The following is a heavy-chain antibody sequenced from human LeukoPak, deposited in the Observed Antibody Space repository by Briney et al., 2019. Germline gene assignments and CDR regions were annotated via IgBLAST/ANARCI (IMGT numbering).Heavy chain of an antibody. J-gene: IGHJ6*03. CDR3: ARLGSVGYYNYQYMDI. CDR1: GGSFGGYY. V-gene: IGHV4-34*01. CDR2: INDIGNT. Sequence: PSETLSLTCAVYGGSFGGYYWSWIRQPPGKGLEWIGEINDIGNTNYDPSLRSRVTISVDTSKNQFSLSLTSATAADTAVYFCARLGSVGYYNYQYMDIWGNGTTVTVSS. D-gene: IGHD3-10*01.